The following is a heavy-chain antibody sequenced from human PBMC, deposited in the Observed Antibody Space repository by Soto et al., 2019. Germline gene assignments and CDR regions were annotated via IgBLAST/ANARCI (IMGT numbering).Heavy chain of an antibody. V-gene: IGHV4-59*01. Sequence: PSETLSLTCTVSGGSISSYYWSWIRQPPGKGLEWIGYIYYSGSTNYNPSLKSRVTISVDTSKNQFSLKLSSVTAADTAVYYCATTDPYYYDSSGPFDIWGQGTMVTVSS. CDR3: ATTDPYYYDSSGPFDI. D-gene: IGHD3-22*01. CDR1: GGSISSYY. CDR2: IYYSGST. J-gene: IGHJ3*02.